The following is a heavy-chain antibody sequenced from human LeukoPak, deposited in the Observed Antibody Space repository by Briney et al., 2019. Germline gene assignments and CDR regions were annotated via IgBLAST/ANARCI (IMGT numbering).Heavy chain of an antibody. CDR1: GVSISSGGYY. CDR3: ARRIAAAGTFDY. CDR2: IYYSGST. J-gene: IGHJ4*02. Sequence: PSETLSLACTVSGVSISSGGYYWSWIRQHQGKGLEWIGYIYYSGSTYYNPSLKSRVTISVDTSKNQFSLKLSSVTAADTAVYYCARRIAAAGTFDYWGQGTLVTVSS. D-gene: IGHD6-13*01. V-gene: IGHV4-31*03.